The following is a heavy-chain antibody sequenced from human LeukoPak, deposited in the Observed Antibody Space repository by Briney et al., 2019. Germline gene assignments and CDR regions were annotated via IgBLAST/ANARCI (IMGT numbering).Heavy chain of an antibody. Sequence: GGSLRLSCAASRITFSSYAMSWVRQAPGKGLEWVSAISGSGGSTYYADSVKGRFTISRDNSKNTLYLQMNSLRAEDTAVYYCANVVDIVVVPAAIQDYWGQGTLVTVSS. CDR3: ANVVDIVVVPAAIQDY. J-gene: IGHJ4*02. CDR2: ISGSGGST. D-gene: IGHD2-2*01. V-gene: IGHV3-23*01. CDR1: RITFSSYA.